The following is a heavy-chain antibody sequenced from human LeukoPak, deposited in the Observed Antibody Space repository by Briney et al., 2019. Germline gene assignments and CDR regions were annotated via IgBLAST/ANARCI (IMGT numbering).Heavy chain of an antibody. CDR2: INSDGSSI. D-gene: IGHD4-17*01. V-gene: IGHV3-74*01. Sequence: GGSLRLSCAASGFTFSSHWMHWVRQAPGKGLVWVSRINSDGSSISYADSVKGRFTISRDNAKNSLYLQMNSLRAEDTAVYYCARAGGSTVSHSDYWGQGTLVTVSS. J-gene: IGHJ4*02. CDR3: ARAGGSTVSHSDY. CDR1: GFTFSSHW.